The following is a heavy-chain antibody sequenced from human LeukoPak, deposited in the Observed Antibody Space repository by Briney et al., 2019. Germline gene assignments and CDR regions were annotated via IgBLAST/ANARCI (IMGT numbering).Heavy chain of an antibody. J-gene: IGHJ4*02. CDR1: GFTFSSYA. D-gene: IGHD6-19*01. Sequence: GGSLRLSCAASGFTFSSYAMSWVRQAPGKGLEWVSAISGSGGSTYYADSVEGRFTISRDNSKNTLFLQLENLRVDDTAMYYCAVVAGRFPPDYWGQGTLVTVSS. V-gene: IGHV3-23*01. CDR3: AVVAGRFPPDY. CDR2: ISGSGGST.